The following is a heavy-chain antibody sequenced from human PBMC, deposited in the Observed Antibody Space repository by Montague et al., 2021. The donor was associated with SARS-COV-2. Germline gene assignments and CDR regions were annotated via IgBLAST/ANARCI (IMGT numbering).Heavy chain of an antibody. D-gene: IGHD1-14*01. CDR1: GGSISSSTYY. J-gene: IGHJ4*02. V-gene: IGHV4-39*07. Sequence: SETLSLTCTVSGGSISSSTYYWGWIRQPPGKGLEWIGQIYEGGTTXYNPSLKSRVAISLDTPNNQFSLKITSLTAADTAIYYCVTPGKAEVSGQFDYWGPGTLVTVSS. CDR3: VTPGKAEVSGQFDY. CDR2: IYEGGTT.